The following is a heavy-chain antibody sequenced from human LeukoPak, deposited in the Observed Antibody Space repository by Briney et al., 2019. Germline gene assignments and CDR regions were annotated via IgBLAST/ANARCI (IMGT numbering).Heavy chain of an antibody. CDR2: ISGSGGST. V-gene: IGHV3-23*01. Sequence: GGSLRLSCAASGFTFSRYGMSWVRQAPGKGLEWVSAISGSGGSTYYTDSVKGRFTISRDNSKNTLYLQINSLRAEDTAVYYCAKDHLPGIVVADRDYWGQGTLVTVSS. J-gene: IGHJ4*02. CDR3: AKDHLPGIVVADRDY. D-gene: IGHD6-19*01. CDR1: GFTFSRYG.